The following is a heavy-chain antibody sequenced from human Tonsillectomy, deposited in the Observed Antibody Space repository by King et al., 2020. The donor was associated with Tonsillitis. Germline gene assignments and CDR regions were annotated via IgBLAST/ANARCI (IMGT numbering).Heavy chain of an antibody. J-gene: IGHJ6*03. Sequence: VQLVESGGGLVQPGRSLKLSCVASGFTLEDYAMHWVRQAPGKGLEWVSGISWNSDSIGYADSVKGRFTISRDNAKNSLYLQMNSLRGEDTALYYCAKDSIQYGDYYYYYMDVWGKGTTVTVSS. CDR3: AKDSIQYGDYYYYYMDV. V-gene: IGHV3-9*01. D-gene: IGHD5-24*01. CDR1: GFTLEDYA. CDR2: ISWNSDSI.